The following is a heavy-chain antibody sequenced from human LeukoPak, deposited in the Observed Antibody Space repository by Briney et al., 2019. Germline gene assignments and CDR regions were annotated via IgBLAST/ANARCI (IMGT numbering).Heavy chain of an antibody. D-gene: IGHD2-15*01. CDR3: ARQGWWFDP. CDR2: LSYSGTT. J-gene: IGHJ5*02. CDR1: GGSISSSTYY. V-gene: IGHV4-39*01. Sequence: SETLSLTCTVSGGSISSSTYYWGWIRQPPGRGLEWIGSLSYSGTTYYNPSLKSRVTISVDTSNHQFSLKLSSVTAADTAVYYCARQGWWFDPWGQGTLVTVSS.